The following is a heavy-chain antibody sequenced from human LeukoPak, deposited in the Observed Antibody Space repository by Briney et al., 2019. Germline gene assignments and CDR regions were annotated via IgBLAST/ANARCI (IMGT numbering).Heavy chain of an antibody. J-gene: IGHJ4*02. D-gene: IGHD3-22*01. Sequence: GGSLRLSCAASGFTFDDYGMSWVRQAPGKGLEWVSGINWNGGSTGYADSVKGRFTISRDNAKNSLYLQMNSLRAEDTALYHCARGGDSSGYYGYYFDYWGQGTLVTVSS. CDR1: GFTFDDYG. CDR2: INWNGGST. CDR3: ARGGDSSGYYGYYFDY. V-gene: IGHV3-20*01.